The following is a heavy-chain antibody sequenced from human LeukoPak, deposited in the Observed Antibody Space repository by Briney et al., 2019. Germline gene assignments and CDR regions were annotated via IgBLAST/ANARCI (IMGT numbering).Heavy chain of an antibody. CDR3: ATRTGVKRYFDWFPHFYY. J-gene: IGHJ4*02. V-gene: IGHV4-39*07. Sequence: PSETLSLTCTVSGGSISSSSYYWGWIRQPPGKGLEWIGSIYYSGSTYYNPSLKSRVTISVDTSKNQFSLKLSSVTAADTAVYYCATRTGVKRYFDWFPHFYYWGQGTLVTVSS. D-gene: IGHD3-9*01. CDR2: IYYSGST. CDR1: GGSISSSSYY.